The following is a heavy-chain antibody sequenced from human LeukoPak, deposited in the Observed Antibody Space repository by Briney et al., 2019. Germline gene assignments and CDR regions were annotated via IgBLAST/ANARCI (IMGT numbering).Heavy chain of an antibody. CDR3: ARLKDAVTIFDC. J-gene: IGHJ5*01. CDR1: GFTFTNYW. Sequence: PGGSLRLSCIASGFTFTNYWMSWVRQAPGKGLEWVATIKKDGSQKYYVDSVKGRFTISRDNTKNSLYVQMNSLRAEDTAVYYCARLKDAVTIFDCWGQGILVTVSS. CDR2: IKKDGSQK. V-gene: IGHV3-7*03. D-gene: IGHD4-17*01.